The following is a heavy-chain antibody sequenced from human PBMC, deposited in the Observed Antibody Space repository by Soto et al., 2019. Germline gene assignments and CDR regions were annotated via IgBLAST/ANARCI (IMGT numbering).Heavy chain of an antibody. V-gene: IGHV3-23*01. CDR2: ISGSGGST. D-gene: IGHD2-15*01. CDR3: AKDIVVVLAASDAFDI. Sequence: GGSLRLSCAASGFNFRSYAMVWVRQAPGKGLEWVSGISGSGGSTYYADSVKGRFTISRDNSENTVYLQMTSLRAEDTAVYYCAKDIVVVLAASDAFDIWGQGTMVTVSS. CDR1: GFNFRSYA. J-gene: IGHJ3*02.